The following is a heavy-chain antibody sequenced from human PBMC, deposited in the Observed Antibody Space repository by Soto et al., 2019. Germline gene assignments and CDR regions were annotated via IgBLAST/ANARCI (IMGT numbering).Heavy chain of an antibody. CDR2: ISSSSSYI. CDR1: GFTFSTYN. J-gene: IGHJ3*02. D-gene: IGHD6-13*01. Sequence: EVQLVESGGGLVKPGGSLRLSCAASGFTFSTYNMNWVRQAPGKGLEWVSSISSSSSYIYYADSVKGRFTISRDNAKNSLYLQMNSLRAEDTAVYYCARAFIAAAGIVMNAFDIWGQGTMVTVSS. CDR3: ARAFIAAAGIVMNAFDI. V-gene: IGHV3-21*06.